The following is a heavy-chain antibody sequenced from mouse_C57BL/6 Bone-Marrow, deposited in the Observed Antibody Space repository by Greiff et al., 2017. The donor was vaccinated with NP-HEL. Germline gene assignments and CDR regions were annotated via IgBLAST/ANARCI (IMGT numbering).Heavy chain of an antibody. CDR3: VRHFMGAY. CDR2: IRSKSNNYAT. CDR1: GFSFNTYA. V-gene: IGHV10-1*01. Sequence: EVKLMESGGGLVQPKGSLKLSCAASGFSFNTYAMNWVRQAPGKGLEWVARIRSKSNNYATYYADSVKDRFTISRDDSESMLYLQMNNLKTEDTAMYYCVRHFMGAYWGQGTLVTVSA. J-gene: IGHJ3*01. D-gene: IGHD1-2*01.